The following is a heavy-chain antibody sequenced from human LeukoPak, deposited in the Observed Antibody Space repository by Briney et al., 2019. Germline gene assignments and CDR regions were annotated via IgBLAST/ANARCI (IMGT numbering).Heavy chain of an antibody. CDR1: GGSISSYY. J-gene: IGHJ2*01. Sequence: PSETLSLTCTVSGGSISSYYWSWIRQPPGKGLEWIGYIYYSGSTNYNPSLKSRVTISVDTSKNQFSLKLSSVTAADTAVYYCARTVRSVGSGYPYWYFDLWGRGTLVTVSS. D-gene: IGHD3-22*01. CDR3: ARTVRSVGSGYPYWYFDL. CDR2: IYYSGST. V-gene: IGHV4-59*01.